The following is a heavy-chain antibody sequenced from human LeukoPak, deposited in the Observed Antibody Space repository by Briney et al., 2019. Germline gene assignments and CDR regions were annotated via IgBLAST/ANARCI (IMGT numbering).Heavy chain of an antibody. J-gene: IGHJ6*02. Sequence: SETLSLTCTVSGGSISSSSYYWGWIRQPPGKGLEWIGSIYYSGSTYYNPSLKSRVTISVNTSKNQFSLKLSSVTAADTAVYYCARLRCSSTSCYFYYYYYGMDVWGQGTTVTVSS. CDR1: GGSISSSSYY. CDR3: ARLRCSSTSCYFYYYYYGMDV. D-gene: IGHD2-2*01. CDR2: IYYSGST. V-gene: IGHV4-39*01.